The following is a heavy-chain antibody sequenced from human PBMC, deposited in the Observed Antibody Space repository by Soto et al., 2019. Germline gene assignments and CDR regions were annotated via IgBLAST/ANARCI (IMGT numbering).Heavy chain of an antibody. CDR1: GGSISSGGYS. CDR3: ARADSRLRFLEWLDY. Sequence: QLQLQESGSGLVKPSQTLSLTCAVSGGSISSGGYSWSWIRQPPGKGLEWIGYIYHSGSTYYNPSLKSRVTISVDRSKNQFSLKLSSVTAADTAVYYYARADSRLRFLEWLDYWGQGTLVTVSS. J-gene: IGHJ4*02. V-gene: IGHV4-30-2*01. D-gene: IGHD3-3*01. CDR2: IYHSGST.